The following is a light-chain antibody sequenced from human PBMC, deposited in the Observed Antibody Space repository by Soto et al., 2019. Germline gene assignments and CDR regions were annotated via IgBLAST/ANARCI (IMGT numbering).Light chain of an antibody. CDR3: QQYGSSPPT. CDR2: GAS. CDR1: QSVDIN. Sequence: EIVLTQSPATLSVSPGDRVTLSCRASQSVDINLAWYQQRPGQAPRLLVYGASTKATDMPGRFSGRGSGTDFTLTINRLEPEDFALYYCQQYGSSPPTFGQGTKVDIK. V-gene: IGKV3-20*01. J-gene: IGKJ1*01.